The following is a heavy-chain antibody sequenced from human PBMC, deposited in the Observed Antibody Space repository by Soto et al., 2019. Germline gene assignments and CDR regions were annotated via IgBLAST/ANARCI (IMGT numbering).Heavy chain of an antibody. CDR2: IYYSGST. CDR3: ARHQSHSSSYVDP. CDR1: GFSISSSSYY. D-gene: IGHD6-13*01. J-gene: IGHJ5*02. Sequence: PSETLSLTCPVSGFSISSSSYYWGWIRQPPGKGLEWIGSIYYSGSTYYNPSLKSRVTISVDTSKNQFSLKLSSVTAADTAVYYCARHQSHSSSYVDPWGQGTLVTVSS. V-gene: IGHV4-39*01.